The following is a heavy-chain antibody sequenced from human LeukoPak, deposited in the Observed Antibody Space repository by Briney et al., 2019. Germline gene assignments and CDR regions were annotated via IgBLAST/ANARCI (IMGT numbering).Heavy chain of an antibody. CDR1: GFTFSSYA. D-gene: IGHD2-21*02. CDR2: ISGSGDST. J-gene: IGHJ4*02. Sequence: GGSPRLSCAASGFTFSSYAMSWVRQAPGKGLEWVSGISGSGDSTYYADSVKARFTISRDNSKNTLYLQMNSLSAEDTAVYYCARDDYYFDYWGQGTLVTVSS. CDR3: ARDDYYFDY. V-gene: IGHV3-23*01.